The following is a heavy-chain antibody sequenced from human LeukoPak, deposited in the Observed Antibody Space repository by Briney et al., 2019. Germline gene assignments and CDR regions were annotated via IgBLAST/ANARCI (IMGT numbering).Heavy chain of an antibody. D-gene: IGHD6-6*01. CDR3: ARGGPFPSGSSSREYYLDY. CDR1: GYAFINYG. V-gene: IGHV1-18*01. J-gene: IGHJ4*02. CDR2: RSIYNGNT. Sequence: SVKVSCEASGYAFINYGISWVRQAPGQGLEWMGWRSIYNGNTDYKLQGRVTMTTDTSTSTAYMEVRSLRSDDTAVYYCARGGPFPSGSSSREYYLDYWGQGTLVTVSS.